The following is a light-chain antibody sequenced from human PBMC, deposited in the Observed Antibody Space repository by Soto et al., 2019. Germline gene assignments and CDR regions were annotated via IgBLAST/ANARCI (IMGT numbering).Light chain of an antibody. J-gene: IGLJ2*01. CDR1: SSNIGRNT. V-gene: IGLV1-44*01. Sequence: QSVLTQPPSASGTPGQRVTISCSGSSSNIGRNTVNWYQQLPGTAPKLLIYSNNQRPSGVPDRFSGSKSGTSASLAISGLQSEDEADYYCAAWDDILNGVLFGGGTKLTVL. CDR2: SNN. CDR3: AAWDDILNGVL.